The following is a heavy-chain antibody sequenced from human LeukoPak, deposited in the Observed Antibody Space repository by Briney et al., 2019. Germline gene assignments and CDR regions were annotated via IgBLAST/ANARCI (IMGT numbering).Heavy chain of an antibody. CDR1: GYTFTSYD. D-gene: IGHD5-12*01. CDR3: VRGRCGYSGYDNFDY. CDR2: MNPNSGNT. V-gene: IGHV1-8*01. Sequence: ASVKVSCKASGYTFTSYDINWVRQATGQGLEWMGWMNPNSGNTGYAQKFQGRVTMTRYTSISTAYMELSSLRSEDTAVYYCVRGRCGYSGYDNFDYWGQGTLVTVSS. J-gene: IGHJ4*02.